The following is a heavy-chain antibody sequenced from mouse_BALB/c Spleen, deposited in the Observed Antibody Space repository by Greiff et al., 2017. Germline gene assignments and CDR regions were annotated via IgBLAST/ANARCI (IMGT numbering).Heavy chain of an antibody. Sequence: VQLQQSGAELAKPGASVKMSCKASGYTFTSYWMHWVKQRPGQGLEWIGYINPSTGYTEYNQKFKDKATLTADKSSSTAYMQLSSLTSEDSAVYYCAKWLRYYFDYWGQGTTLTVSS. V-gene: IGHV1-7*01. CDR2: INPSTGYT. D-gene: IGHD2-2*01. J-gene: IGHJ2*01. CDR3: AKWLRYYFDY. CDR1: GYTFTSYW.